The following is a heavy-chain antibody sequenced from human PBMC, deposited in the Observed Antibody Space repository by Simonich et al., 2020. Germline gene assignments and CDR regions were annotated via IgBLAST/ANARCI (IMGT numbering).Heavy chain of an antibody. Sequence: EVQLVESGGGLVQPGGSLRLSCAASGFTFSSYWMSWVRQAPGKGLEWGANIKPDGSEKNYVDSVKGRFTISRDNAKNSLYLQMNSLRAEDTAVYYCARDREVYGSGSYYNYWGQGTLVTVSS. J-gene: IGHJ4*02. CDR2: IKPDGSEK. CDR3: ARDREVYGSGSYYNY. D-gene: IGHD3-10*01. CDR1: GFTFSSYW. V-gene: IGHV3-7*01.